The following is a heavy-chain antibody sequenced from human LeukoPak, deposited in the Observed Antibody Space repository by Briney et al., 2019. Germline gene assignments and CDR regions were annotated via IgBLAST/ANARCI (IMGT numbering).Heavy chain of an antibody. CDR2: IYHSGST. CDR1: GGSISSSNW. Sequence: SGTLSLTCAVSGGSISSSNWWSWVRQPPGKGLEWIGEIYHSGSTNYNPSLKSRVTISVDKSKNQFSLKLSSVTAADTAVYYCARHKPSDVLLWFGELLSTQGSGRTFDYWGQGTLVTVSS. D-gene: IGHD3-10*01. CDR3: ARHKPSDVLLWFGELLSTQGSGRTFDY. V-gene: IGHV4-4*02. J-gene: IGHJ4*02.